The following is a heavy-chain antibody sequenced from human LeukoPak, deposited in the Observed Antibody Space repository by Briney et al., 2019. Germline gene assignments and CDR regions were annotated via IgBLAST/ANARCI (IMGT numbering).Heavy chain of an antibody. Sequence: SETLSLTCAVYGGSFSGYYWSWIRQPPGKGLGWIGEINHSGSTNYNPSLKSRVTISVDTSKNQFSLKLNSVTAADTAVYYCARYRNCGSDCYDAFDIWGQGTMVTVSS. V-gene: IGHV4-34*01. CDR2: INHSGST. CDR3: ARYRNCGSDCYDAFDI. J-gene: IGHJ3*02. CDR1: GGSFSGYY. D-gene: IGHD2-21*02.